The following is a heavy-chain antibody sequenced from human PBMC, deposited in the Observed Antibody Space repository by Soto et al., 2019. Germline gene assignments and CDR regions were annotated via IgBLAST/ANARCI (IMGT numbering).Heavy chain of an antibody. CDR2: ISYDRSHT. CDR3: AKDLDYYYDVTASPFDF. CDR1: GFIFSSYG. J-gene: IGHJ4*02. D-gene: IGHD3-22*01. Sequence: GGSLRLSCAASGFIFSSYGIHWVRQAPGKGLDWVAFISYDRSHTYYADSVKGRFTISRDNSKNTVYLQMDSLRAEDTAMYYCAKDLDYYYDVTASPFDFWGQGTLVTVSS. V-gene: IGHV3-30*18.